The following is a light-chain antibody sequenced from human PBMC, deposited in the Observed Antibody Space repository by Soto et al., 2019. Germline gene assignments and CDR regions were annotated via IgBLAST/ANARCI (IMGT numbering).Light chain of an antibody. Sequence: QSALTQPASVSGSPGQSITISCTGTSSDVGGYNYVSWYQQHPGKAPKLMIYDVSNRPSGVSNRFSGYKSGNTAPLTISGLQAEDEADYYCSSYTSSSTWVFGGGTKLTVL. CDR2: DVS. V-gene: IGLV2-14*01. J-gene: IGLJ2*01. CDR3: SSYTSSSTWV. CDR1: SSDVGGYNY.